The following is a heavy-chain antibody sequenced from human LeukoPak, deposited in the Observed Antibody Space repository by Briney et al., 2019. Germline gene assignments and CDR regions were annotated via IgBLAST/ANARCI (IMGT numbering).Heavy chain of an antibody. CDR3: ARDFDTLTGYYWKSFDY. CDR1: GFTLRTYV. Sequence: PGGSLRLSCAASGFTLRTYVMHWVRQAPGKGLEWMAVISYDGINKDYADSVKDRFTVSRDNSKNTLYLQMYSLRAEDTAVYFCARDFDTLTGYYWKSFDYWGQGTLVTVSS. D-gene: IGHD3-9*01. CDR2: ISYDGINK. J-gene: IGHJ4*02. V-gene: IGHV3-30*03.